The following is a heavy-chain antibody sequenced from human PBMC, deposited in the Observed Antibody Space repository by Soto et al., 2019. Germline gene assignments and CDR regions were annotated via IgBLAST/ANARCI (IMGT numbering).Heavy chain of an antibody. CDR3: ARDMSTVSFYYYYGMDV. CDR1: GFTFSSYG. D-gene: IGHD3-10*02. Sequence: PGGSLRLSCAASGFTFSSYGMHWVRQAPGKGLEWVAVIWYDGSNKYYADSVKGRFTISRDNSKNTLYLQMNSLRAEDTAVYYCARDMSTVSFYYYYGMDVWGQGTTVTVS. J-gene: IGHJ6*02. CDR2: IWYDGSNK. V-gene: IGHV3-33*01.